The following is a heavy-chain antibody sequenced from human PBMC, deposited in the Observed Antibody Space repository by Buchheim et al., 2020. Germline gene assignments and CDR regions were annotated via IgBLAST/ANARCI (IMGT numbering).Heavy chain of an antibody. CDR3: ARDTGGSFDY. CDR2: IYYSGST. V-gene: IGHV4-39*02. J-gene: IGHJ4*02. Sequence: QLQLQESGPGLVKPSETLSLTCTVSGGSISSSSYYWGWIRQPPGKGLEWIGSIYYSGSTYYNPSLKSPLPLSVAPSQNQFSLKLSSVTAADTAVYYCARDTGGSFDYWGQGTL. CDR1: GGSISSSSYY. D-gene: IGHD2-8*02.